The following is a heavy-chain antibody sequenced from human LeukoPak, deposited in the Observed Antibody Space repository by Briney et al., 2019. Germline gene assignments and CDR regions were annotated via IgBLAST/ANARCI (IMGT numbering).Heavy chain of an antibody. Sequence: GGSLRLSCAASGFTVSSNYMSWVRQAPGKGLEWVSVFYSGGSTYYADSVKGRFTISRDNSKNTLYLRMNSLRAEDTAVYYCASSGSYGAFDIWGQGTMVTVSS. J-gene: IGHJ3*02. D-gene: IGHD1-26*01. V-gene: IGHV3-53*01. CDR3: ASSGSYGAFDI. CDR2: FYSGGST. CDR1: GFTVSSNY.